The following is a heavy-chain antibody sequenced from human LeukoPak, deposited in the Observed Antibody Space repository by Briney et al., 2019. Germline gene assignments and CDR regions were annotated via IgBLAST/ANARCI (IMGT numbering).Heavy chain of an antibody. CDR2: IYYSGST. Sequence: PETLSLTCTVSGGSISSYYWSWIRQPPGKGLEWIGYIYYSGSTNYNPSLKSRVTISVDTSKNQFSLKLSSVTAADTAVYYCARSIIATRSKFDSWGQGNLVTVSS. D-gene: IGHD1/OR15-1a*01. V-gene: IGHV4-59*08. CDR3: ARSIIATRSKFDS. J-gene: IGHJ5*01. CDR1: GGSISSYY.